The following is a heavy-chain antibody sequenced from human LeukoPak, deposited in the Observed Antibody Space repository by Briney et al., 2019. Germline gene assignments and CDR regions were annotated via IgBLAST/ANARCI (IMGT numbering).Heavy chain of an antibody. D-gene: IGHD3-22*01. CDR3: ARSLGSSGYQDY. CDR1: GFTFSSYR. Sequence: GGSLRLSCAASGFTFSSYRMNWVRRAPGKGLEWVSYISSSSSTIYYADSVKGRFTISRDNSKNTLYLQMNSLRAEDTAVYYCARSLGSSGYQDYWGQGTLVTVSS. V-gene: IGHV3-48*01. CDR2: ISSSSSTI. J-gene: IGHJ4*02.